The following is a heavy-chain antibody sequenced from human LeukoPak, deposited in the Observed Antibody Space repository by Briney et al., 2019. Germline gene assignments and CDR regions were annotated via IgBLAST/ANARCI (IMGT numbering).Heavy chain of an antibody. CDR1: AGSFSFYY. J-gene: IGHJ4*02. D-gene: IGHD5-18*01. V-gene: IGHV4-59*01. Sequence: PSETLSLTCTVLAGSFSFYYWRCIRQPPGKGLEWIGYIYYSGSTNYNPSLKSRVTISVDTSKNQFSLKLSSVTAADTAVYYCAREGMGPGSSYYRGQGTLVTVSS. CDR3: AREGMGPGSSYY. CDR2: IYYSGST.